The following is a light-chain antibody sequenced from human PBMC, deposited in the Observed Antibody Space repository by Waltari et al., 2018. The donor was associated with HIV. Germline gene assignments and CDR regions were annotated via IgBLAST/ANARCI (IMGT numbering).Light chain of an antibody. CDR1: STTIGDTY. J-gene: IGLJ3*02. CDR2: RNS. CDR3: AAWDDSLSGWV. Sequence: QSALTQPPSTSGTPGQTVTIPCSGSSTTIGDTYVSWYQQLPGTAPKLLIYRNSQRPSGVRDRFSGSKSGTSASLAINDLRSEDEAEYHCAAWDDSLSGWVFGGGTNLTVL. V-gene: IGLV1-47*01.